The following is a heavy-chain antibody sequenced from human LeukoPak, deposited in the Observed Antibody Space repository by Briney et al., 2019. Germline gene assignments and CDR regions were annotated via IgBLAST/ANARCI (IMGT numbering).Heavy chain of an antibody. CDR3: ATHMVRGDRFDY. Sequence: GGSLRLSCAASGFTFSSYEMNWVRQAPGKGLEWVSSISSSSSNIYYADSVKGRFTISRDNAKNTLYLQMNSLRAEDTAVYYCATHMVRGDRFDYWGQGTLVTVSS. CDR2: ISSSSSNI. V-gene: IGHV3-21*04. D-gene: IGHD3-10*01. CDR1: GFTFSSYE. J-gene: IGHJ4*02.